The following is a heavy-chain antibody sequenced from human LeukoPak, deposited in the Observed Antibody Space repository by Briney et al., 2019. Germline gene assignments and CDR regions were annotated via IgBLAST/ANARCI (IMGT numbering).Heavy chain of an antibody. CDR3: ASTFPYCGDGSCAL. D-gene: IGHD2-15*01. CDR2: IHPDGSVE. CDR1: ALAFKNYW. J-gene: IGHJ1*01. V-gene: IGHV3-7*01. Sequence: PGGSLRLSCLGTALAFKNYWMTWVRQGPGNGLEWVANIHPDGSVENSVDAVRGRFSISRDNAKTSLYLQLDNLRADDTAVYYCASTFPYCGDGSCALGGQGTLVIVSS.